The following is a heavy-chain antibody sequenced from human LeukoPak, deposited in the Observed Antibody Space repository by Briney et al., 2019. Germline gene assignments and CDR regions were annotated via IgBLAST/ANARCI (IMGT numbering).Heavy chain of an antibody. V-gene: IGHV3-23*01. CDR2: ISGSGSST. D-gene: IGHD3-10*01. CDR1: GFTFSSYS. CDR3: AKDSAFYYIDV. Sequence: GGSLRLSCAASGFTFSSYSMNWVRQAPGKGLEWVSAISGSGSSTYYADSVKGRFTISRDTSKNTLYLQMNSLKGDDTAVYYCAKDSAFYYIDVWGKGTTVIISS. J-gene: IGHJ6*03.